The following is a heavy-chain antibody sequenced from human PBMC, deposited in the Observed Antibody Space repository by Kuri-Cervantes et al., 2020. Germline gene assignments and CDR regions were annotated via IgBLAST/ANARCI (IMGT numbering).Heavy chain of an antibody. J-gene: IGHJ4*02. CDR3: ARTVADFFRRGSPFDY. D-gene: IGHD6-19*01. CDR1: GGSFSGYY. Sequence: ESLKISCAVYGGSFSGYYWSWIRQPPGKGLEWIGEINHSGSTNYNPSLKSRVTISVDTSKNQFSLKLSSVTAADTAVYYCARTVADFFRRGSPFDYWGQGTLVTVSS. CDR2: INHSGST. V-gene: IGHV4-34*01.